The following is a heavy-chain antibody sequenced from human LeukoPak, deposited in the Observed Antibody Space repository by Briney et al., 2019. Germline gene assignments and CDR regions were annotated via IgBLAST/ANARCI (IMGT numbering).Heavy chain of an antibody. CDR1: GYTFTGYY. CDR2: INPNSGGT. V-gene: IGHV1-2*02. Sequence: ASVKVSRKASGYTFTGYYMHWVRQAPGQGHEWMGWINPNSGGTNYAQKCQGRVTMTRDTSISTAYMELSRLRSDDTAVYYCARRAPSDIVATNYYYCGMDVWGQGTTVTVSS. J-gene: IGHJ6*02. D-gene: IGHD5-12*01. CDR3: ARRAPSDIVATNYYYCGMDV.